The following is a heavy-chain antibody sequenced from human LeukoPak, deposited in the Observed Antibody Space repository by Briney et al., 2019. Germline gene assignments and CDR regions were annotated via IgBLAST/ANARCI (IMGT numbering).Heavy chain of an antibody. CDR1: GFSFSGYS. CDR2: ISPSSSYI. V-gene: IGHV3-21*01. CDR3: ARGRGCSSMSCYPDY. J-gene: IGHJ4*02. D-gene: IGHD2-2*01. Sequence: PGGSLRLSCAASGFSFSGYSINWVRQAPGKGLEWVSSISPSSSYIYYADPVKGRFTISRGNAKNSLYLQMNSLRAVDTAVYYCARGRGCSSMSCYPDYWGQGTLVTASS.